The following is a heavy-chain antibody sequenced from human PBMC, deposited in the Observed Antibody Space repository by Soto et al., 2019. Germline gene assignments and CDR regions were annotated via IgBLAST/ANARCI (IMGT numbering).Heavy chain of an antibody. CDR1: GGTFSSYT. J-gene: IGHJ2*01. Sequence: QVQLVQSGAEVQKPGSSVKVSCKASGGTFSSYTISWVRQAPGQGLEWMGRIIPILGIANYAQKFQGRVTITADKSTSTAYMELSSLRSEDTAVYYCAREPNWSSTSCYANWYFDLWGRGTLVTVSS. CDR3: AREPNWSSTSCYANWYFDL. V-gene: IGHV1-69*08. D-gene: IGHD2-2*01. CDR2: IIPILGIA.